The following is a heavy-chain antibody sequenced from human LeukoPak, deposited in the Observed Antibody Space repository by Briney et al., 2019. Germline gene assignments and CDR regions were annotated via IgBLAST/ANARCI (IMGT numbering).Heavy chain of an antibody. Sequence: ASVKVSCKASGYTFTGYYMHWVRQDPGQGLEWMGWINPNSGGTNYAQKFQGRVTMTRDTSISTAYMELSRLRSDDTAVYYCARDRGIAVAGTIVWYYYYGMDVWGQGTTVTVSS. V-gene: IGHV1-2*02. D-gene: IGHD6-19*01. J-gene: IGHJ6*02. CDR2: INPNSGGT. CDR3: ARDRGIAVAGTIVWYYYYGMDV. CDR1: GYTFTGYY.